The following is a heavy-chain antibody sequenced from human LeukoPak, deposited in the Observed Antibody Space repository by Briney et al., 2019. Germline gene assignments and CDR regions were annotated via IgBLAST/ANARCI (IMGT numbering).Heavy chain of an antibody. J-gene: IGHJ4*02. V-gene: IGHV4-30-2*01. Sequence: SETLSLTCAVSGGSISSGGYSWSWIRQPPGKGLEWIGYIYHSGSSYYNPSLKSRVTISVARSKNQFSLKLSSVTAADTAVYYCARGGLDYGDYVPYFDYWGQGTLVTVSS. CDR3: ARGGLDYGDYVPYFDY. CDR1: GGSISSGGYS. D-gene: IGHD4-17*01. CDR2: IYHSGSS.